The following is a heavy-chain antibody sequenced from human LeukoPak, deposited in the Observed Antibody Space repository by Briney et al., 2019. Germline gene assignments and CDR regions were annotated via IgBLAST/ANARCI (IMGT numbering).Heavy chain of an antibody. Sequence: GGSLRLSCAASGFTFSNYWMIWVRQAPGKGLEWVGRIKSNFDGGSTDFAAPVKGRFTISRDDSKTTLYLQMDSLKPEDTAVYYCVGHWDPIVSTIAPGDYWGQGTLVTVSS. J-gene: IGHJ4*02. CDR1: GFTFSNYW. D-gene: IGHD5/OR15-5a*01. CDR3: VGHWDPIVSTIAPGDY. CDR2: IKSNFDGGST. V-gene: IGHV3-15*01.